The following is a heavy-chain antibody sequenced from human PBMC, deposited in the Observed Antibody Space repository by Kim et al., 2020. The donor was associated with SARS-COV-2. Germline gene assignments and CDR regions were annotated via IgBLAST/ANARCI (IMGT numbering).Heavy chain of an antibody. V-gene: IGHV3-30-3*01. CDR1: GFTFSSYA. CDR2: ISYDGSNK. J-gene: IGHJ4*02. Sequence: GGSLRLSCAASGFTFSSYAMHWVRQAPGKGLEWVAVISYDGSNKYYADSVKGRFTISRDNSKNTLYLQMNSLRAEDTAVYYCAREITIVRGVIPYLSFWGQGTLVTVSS. D-gene: IGHD3-10*01. CDR3: AREITIVRGVIPYLSF.